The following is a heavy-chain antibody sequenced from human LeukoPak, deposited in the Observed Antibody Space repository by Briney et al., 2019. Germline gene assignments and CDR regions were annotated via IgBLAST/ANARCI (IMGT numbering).Heavy chain of an antibody. J-gene: IGHJ3*02. CDR3: TRLGYSYGSAFDI. V-gene: IGHV3-73*01. CDR1: GFTFSGSA. Sequence: GGSLRLSCAASGFTFSGSAMHWVRQASGKGLEWVGRIRSKANSYATAYAASVKGRFTISRDDSKNTAYLQMNSLKTEDTAVYYCTRLGYSYGSAFDIWGQGTMVTVSS. CDR2: IRSKANSYAT. D-gene: IGHD5-18*01.